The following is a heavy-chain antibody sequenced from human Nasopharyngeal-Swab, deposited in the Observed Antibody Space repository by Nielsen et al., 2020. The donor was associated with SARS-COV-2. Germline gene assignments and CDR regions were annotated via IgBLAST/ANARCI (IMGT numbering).Heavy chain of an antibody. CDR3: ARVLAERAYYDFWSGYSDYYYGMDV. Sequence: SETLSLTCAASGVSISSSNWWNWVRQPPGEGLEWIGEIYHSGSTNYNPSLKSRVTISVDKSKNQFSLKLSSVTAADTAVYYCARVLAERAYYDFWSGYSDYYYGMDVWGQGTTVTVSS. D-gene: IGHD3-3*01. CDR2: IYHSGST. CDR1: GVSISSSNW. J-gene: IGHJ6*02. V-gene: IGHV4-4*02.